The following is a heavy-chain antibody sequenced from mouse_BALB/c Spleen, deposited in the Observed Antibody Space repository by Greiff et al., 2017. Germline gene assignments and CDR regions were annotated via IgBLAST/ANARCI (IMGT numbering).Heavy chain of an antibody. CDR1: GFTFSSYG. CDR3: ARQLGLRPYYAMDY. J-gene: IGHJ4*01. V-gene: IGHV5-6*02. D-gene: IGHD3-1*01. Sequence: DVMLVESGGDLVKPGGSLKLSCAASGFTFSSYGMSWVRQTPDKRLEWVATISSGGSYTYYPDSVKGRFTISRDNAKNTLYLQMSSLKSEDTAMYYCARQLGLRPYYAMDYWGQGTSVTVSS. CDR2: ISSGGSYT.